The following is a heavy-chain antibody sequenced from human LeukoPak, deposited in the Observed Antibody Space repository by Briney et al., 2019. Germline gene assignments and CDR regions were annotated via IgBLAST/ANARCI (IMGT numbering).Heavy chain of an antibody. J-gene: IGHJ4*02. Sequence: ASVKVSCKASGGTFSSYAISWVRQAPGQGLEWMGWISAYNGNTNYAQKLQGGVTMTTDTSTSTAYMELRSLRSDDTAVYYCARDLQNYDILTGYYPFDYWGQGTLVTASS. CDR1: GGTFSSYA. D-gene: IGHD3-9*01. CDR2: ISAYNGNT. V-gene: IGHV1-18*01. CDR3: ARDLQNYDILTGYYPFDY.